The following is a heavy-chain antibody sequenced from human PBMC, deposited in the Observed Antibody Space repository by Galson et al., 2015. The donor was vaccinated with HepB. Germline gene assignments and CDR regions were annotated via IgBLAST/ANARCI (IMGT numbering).Heavy chain of an antibody. V-gene: IGHV3-23*01. D-gene: IGHD3-10*01. CDR1: GFSFSSYA. CDR2: ISDSGGAT. CDR3: ARDRHSGSDLFDY. Sequence: SLRLSCAASGFSFSSYAMAWIRQAPGKELEWVSAISDSGGATFYPDSVKDMKGRFTISRDNSKNTLYLQMNSLSAEDTAVYYCARDRHSGSDLFDYWGQGTLVSVSS. J-gene: IGHJ4*02.